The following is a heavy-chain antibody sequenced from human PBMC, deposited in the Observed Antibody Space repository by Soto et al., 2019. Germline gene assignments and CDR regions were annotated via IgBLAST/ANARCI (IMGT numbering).Heavy chain of an antibody. V-gene: IGHV4-30-2*01. J-gene: IGHJ4*02. Sequence: SETLSLTCTVSGDSISSGGYSWSWIRQPPGKGLEWIGYIYHSGSTYYNPSLKSRVTISVDRSKNQFSLKLSSVTAADTAVYYCARGMTTVTTIDYWGQGTLVTVSS. CDR3: ARGMTTVTTIDY. CDR2: IYHSGST. CDR1: GDSISSGGYS. D-gene: IGHD4-4*01.